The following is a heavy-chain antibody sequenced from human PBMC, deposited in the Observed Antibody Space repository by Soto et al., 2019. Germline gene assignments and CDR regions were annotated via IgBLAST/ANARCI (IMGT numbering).Heavy chain of an antibody. CDR2: ISWNGGTR. CDR1: GFTFDEYG. Sequence: EVQLVESGGGLVQPGRSLRLSCVASGFTFDEYGMHWVRQAPGKGLEWVSGISWNGGTRDYSDSVKGRFTISRDNANNSLFLQMNSLTAEDTALYYCAKDIRPPLEGIYYYFYYLDVWGKGTTVTVSS. D-gene: IGHD1-1*01. CDR3: AKDIRPPLEGIYYYFYYLDV. V-gene: IGHV3-9*01. J-gene: IGHJ6*03.